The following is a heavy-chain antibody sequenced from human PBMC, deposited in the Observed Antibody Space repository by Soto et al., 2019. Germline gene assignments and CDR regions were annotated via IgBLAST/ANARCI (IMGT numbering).Heavy chain of an antibody. CDR3: ARVRFGELV. CDR1: GFTLSSFA. J-gene: IGHJ4*02. V-gene: IGHV3-23*01. Sequence: GGSLRLSCAASGFTLSSFAMSWVRQAPGKGLEWVSIIGVGGGDRYYPESVKGRFTISRDNSRDTLYLEMNSLRDEDTAVYYCARVRFGELVWGQGTLVTVSS. CDR2: IGVGGGDR. D-gene: IGHD3-10*01.